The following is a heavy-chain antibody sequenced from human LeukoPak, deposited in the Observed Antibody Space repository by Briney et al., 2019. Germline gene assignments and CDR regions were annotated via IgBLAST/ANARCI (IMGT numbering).Heavy chain of an antibody. Sequence: SQTLSLTCAISGDGVSRNSAAWNWIRQSQSRGLEWLGRTHYTSKWNNDYAVSVKSRITINPDTYKNQFSLHLNSVTPEDTAVYYCARGQSSYFAMDVWGQGTTVTVS. CDR1: GDGVSRNSAA. CDR3: ARGQSSYFAMDV. V-gene: IGHV6-1*01. J-gene: IGHJ6*02. D-gene: IGHD5-24*01. CDR2: THYTSKWNN.